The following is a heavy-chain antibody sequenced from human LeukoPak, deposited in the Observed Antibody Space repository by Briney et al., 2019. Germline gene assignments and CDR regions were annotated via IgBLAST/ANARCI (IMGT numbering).Heavy chain of an antibody. Sequence: KPSETLSLTCTVSGGSISSYYWSWIRRPPGKGLEWIGYIYYSGSTNYNPSPKSRVTISVDTSKNQFSLKLSSVTAADTAVYYCARHQGRYCSSTSCYAFDIWGQGTMVTVSS. V-gene: IGHV4-59*08. CDR1: GGSISSYY. CDR2: IYYSGST. CDR3: ARHQGRYCSSTSCYAFDI. J-gene: IGHJ3*02. D-gene: IGHD2-2*01.